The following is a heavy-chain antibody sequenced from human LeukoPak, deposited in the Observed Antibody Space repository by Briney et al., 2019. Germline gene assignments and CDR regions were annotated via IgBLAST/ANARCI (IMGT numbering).Heavy chain of an antibody. CDR2: TYSGGST. D-gene: IGHD3-16*01. J-gene: IGHJ3*01. CDR3: AKIDGILGGGAFDV. CDR1: GFAVSSNY. V-gene: IGHV3-53*01. Sequence: GGSLRLSCAVSGFAVSSNYMSWVRQAPGKGLEWVSLTYSGGSTYYADSVKGRFTISRDNSKNTLYLQMNSLRADDTALYYCAKIDGILGGGAFDVWGQGTMVTVSS.